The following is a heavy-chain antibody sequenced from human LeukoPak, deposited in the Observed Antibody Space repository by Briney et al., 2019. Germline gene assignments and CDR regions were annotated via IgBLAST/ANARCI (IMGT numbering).Heavy chain of an antibody. CDR3: AKRVVVGATSPYSDSQD. J-gene: IGHJ1*01. CDR2: ISGSGVTT. D-gene: IGHD1-26*01. CDR1: GFTFSSYA. Sequence: PGGSLRLSCVASGFTFSSYAMGWVRQAPGKGLEWVSAISGSGVTTHYAGSVKGRFSISRDNSKNTLYLQMDSLRAEDTALYYCAKRVVVGATSPYSDSQDWGQGTLVTVSS. V-gene: IGHV3-23*01.